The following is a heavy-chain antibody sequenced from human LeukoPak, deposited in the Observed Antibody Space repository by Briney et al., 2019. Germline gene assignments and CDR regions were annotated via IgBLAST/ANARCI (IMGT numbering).Heavy chain of an antibody. J-gene: IGHJ3*02. Sequence: KPSETLSLTCTVSGGSISTYYWSWIRQPPGKGLEWIGYIYYSGSTNYNPSLKSRVTISVDTSKNQFSLKLSSVTAADTAVYYCARLSQGLNDAFDIWGQGTMVTVSS. V-gene: IGHV4-59*01. CDR1: GGSISTYY. CDR2: IYYSGST. CDR3: ARLSQGLNDAFDI. D-gene: IGHD5/OR15-5a*01.